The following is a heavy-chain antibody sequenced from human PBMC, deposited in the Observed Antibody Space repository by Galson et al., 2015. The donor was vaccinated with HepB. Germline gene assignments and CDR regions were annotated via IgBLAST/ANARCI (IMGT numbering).Heavy chain of an antibody. J-gene: IGHJ4*02. CDR1: GLTFSNVW. V-gene: IGHV3-15*06. CDR3: ARIARGDCDY. D-gene: IGHD3-3*01. CDR2: IRSKGEGGTM. Sequence: SLRLSCAVSGLTFSNVWMAWVRQAPGKGLEWIGRIRSKGEGGTMNYAASVEGSFTISRDDSKNTLYLQMNSLQIEDTGVYYCARIARGDCDYWGQGTLVTVSS.